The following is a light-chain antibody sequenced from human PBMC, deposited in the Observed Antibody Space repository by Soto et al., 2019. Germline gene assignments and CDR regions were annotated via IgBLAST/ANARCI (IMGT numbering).Light chain of an antibody. CDR3: CSYVGSRTLI. Sequence: QSALTQPASVSGSPGQSITISCTGTSSDVGNYTLVSWYQHYPGKAPKLIIYEVTRRPSVMANRFVGSNAGNTASLTSSGLQAEDEAEYYCCSYVGSRTLIFGGGTQLTVL. CDR2: EVT. CDR1: SSDVGNYTL. V-gene: IGLV2-23*02. J-gene: IGLJ2*01.